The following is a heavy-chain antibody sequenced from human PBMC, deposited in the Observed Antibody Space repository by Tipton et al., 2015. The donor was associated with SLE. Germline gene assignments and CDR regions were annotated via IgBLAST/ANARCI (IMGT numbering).Heavy chain of an antibody. Sequence: SLRLSCSASGFTFSSYAMHWVRQAPGKGLEYVSAISSNGGSTYYADSVKGRFTISRDNSKNTLYLQMNSLRAEDTAVYYCARVRKPGYSSGWYWYYFDYWGQGTLVTVSS. V-gene: IGHV3-64*04. CDR3: ARVRKPGYSSGWYWYYFDY. CDR2: ISSNGGST. J-gene: IGHJ4*02. D-gene: IGHD6-19*01. CDR1: GFTFSSYA.